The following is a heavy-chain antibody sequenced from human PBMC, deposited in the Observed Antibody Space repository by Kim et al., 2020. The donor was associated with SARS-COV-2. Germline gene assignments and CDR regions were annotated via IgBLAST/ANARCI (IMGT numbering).Heavy chain of an antibody. D-gene: IGHD3-22*01. Sequence: IGYADSVKGRFTISRDNAKNSLYLQMNSLRAEDTALYYCATYDSSGIFDYWGQGTLVTVSS. V-gene: IGHV3-9*01. J-gene: IGHJ4*02. CDR2: I. CDR3: ATYDSSGIFDY.